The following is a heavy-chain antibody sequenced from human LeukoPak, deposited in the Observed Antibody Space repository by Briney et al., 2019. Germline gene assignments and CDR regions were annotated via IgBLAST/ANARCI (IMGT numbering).Heavy chain of an antibody. J-gene: IGHJ4*02. CDR3: ARYCSSTSCYAPEFDY. V-gene: IGHV3-30*04. D-gene: IGHD2-2*01. CDR1: GGTFSTNA. CDR2: ISYDGSNK. Sequence: SCKASGGTFSTNAMHWVRQAPGKGLEWVAVISYDGSNKYYADSVKGRFTISRDNSKNTLYLQMNSLRAEDTAVYYCARYCSSTSCYAPEFDYWGQGTLVTVSS.